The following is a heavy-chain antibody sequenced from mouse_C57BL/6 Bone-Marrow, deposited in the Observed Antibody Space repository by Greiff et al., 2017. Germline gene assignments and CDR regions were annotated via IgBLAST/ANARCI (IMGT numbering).Heavy chain of an antibody. V-gene: IGHV1-19*01. J-gene: IGHJ1*03. CDR1: GYTFTDYY. CDR2: INPYNGGT. D-gene: IGHD1-1*01. Sequence: VQLQQSGPVLVKPGASVKMSCKASGYTFTDYYMNWVKQSHGKSLEWIGVINPYNGGTSYNQKFKGKATLTVDKSSSTAYMELNSLTSKDSAVYYCARDLYGSSPYWYFDVWGTGTTVTVSS. CDR3: ARDLYGSSPYWYFDV.